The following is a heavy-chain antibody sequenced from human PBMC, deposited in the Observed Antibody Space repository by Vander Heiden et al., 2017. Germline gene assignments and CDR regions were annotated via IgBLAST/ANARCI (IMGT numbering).Heavy chain of an antibody. V-gene: IGHV3-11*01. J-gene: IGHJ4*02. CDR1: GFTFSDYY. Sequence: QVQLVESGGGLAKPGGPLRLSCPASGFTFSDYYMSWIRQAPGKGLEWVAYISSSGSTIYYADSVKGRFTISRDNAKNSLYLQMNSLRAEDTAVYYCAVTVFSHYPNWADYWGQGTLVTVSS. D-gene: IGHD3-9*01. CDR2: ISSSGSTI. CDR3: AVTVFSHYPNWADY.